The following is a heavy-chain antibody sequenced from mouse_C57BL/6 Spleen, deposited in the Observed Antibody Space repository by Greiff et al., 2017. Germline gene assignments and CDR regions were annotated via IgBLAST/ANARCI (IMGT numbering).Heavy chain of an antibody. D-gene: IGHD1-1*01. Sequence: QVQLQQSGAELVRPGTSVKVSCKASGYAFTNYLIEWVKQRPGQGLEWIGVINPGSGGTNYNEKFKGKATLTADKSSSTAYMQLSSLTSEDSAVYFCARYGSSYEWYVDVWGTGTTVTVSS. J-gene: IGHJ1*03. V-gene: IGHV1-54*01. CDR3: ARYGSSYEWYVDV. CDR2: INPGSGGT. CDR1: GYAFTNYL.